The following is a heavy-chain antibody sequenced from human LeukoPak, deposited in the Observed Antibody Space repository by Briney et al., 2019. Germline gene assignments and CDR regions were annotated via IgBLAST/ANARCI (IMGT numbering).Heavy chain of an antibody. Sequence: KPGGSLRLSCAASGFTFSSYSMNWVRQAPGKGLEWVSSISSSSSYTFYADSVKGRFTISRDNAKNSLYLQMNSLRAEDTAVYYCAREAAFDMWGQGTMVTVSS. CDR2: ISSSSSYT. CDR1: GFTFSSYS. CDR3: AREAAFDM. J-gene: IGHJ3*02. V-gene: IGHV3-21*06.